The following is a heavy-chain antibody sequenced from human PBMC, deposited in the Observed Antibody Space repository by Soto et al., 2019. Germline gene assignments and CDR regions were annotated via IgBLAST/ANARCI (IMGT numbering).Heavy chain of an antibody. V-gene: IGHV4-30-2*01. J-gene: IGHJ2*01. CDR1: GGSISSGGYS. CDR2: IYYSGST. CDR3: ARHLLGGELLGWYCDL. Sequence: QLQLQESGSGLVKPSQTLSLTCAVSGGSISSGGYSWSWIRQPPGKGLEWIGYIYYSGSTHYNPHLKRRVTTTGDKSTNQFSLDLSSVPAADTAVLYCARHLLGGELLGWYCDLGGRGPLVTVAS. D-gene: IGHD3-10*01.